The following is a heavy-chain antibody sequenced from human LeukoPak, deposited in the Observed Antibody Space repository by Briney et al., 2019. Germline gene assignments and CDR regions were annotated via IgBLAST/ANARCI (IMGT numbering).Heavy chain of an antibody. V-gene: IGHV4-39*07. Sequence: PSETLSLTCTVSGGSISSSSYYWGWIRQPPGKGLEWIGSIYYSGSTYYNPSLKSRVTISVDTSKNQFSLKLSPVTAADTAVYYCARLYDYVWGSYQSPFDYWGQGTLVTVSS. J-gene: IGHJ4*02. CDR3: ARLYDYVWGSYQSPFDY. D-gene: IGHD3-16*02. CDR1: GGSISSSSYY. CDR2: IYYSGST.